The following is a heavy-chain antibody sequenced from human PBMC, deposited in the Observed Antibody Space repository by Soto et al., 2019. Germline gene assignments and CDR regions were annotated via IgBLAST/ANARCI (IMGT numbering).Heavy chain of an antibody. D-gene: IGHD6-13*01. J-gene: IGHJ4*02. V-gene: IGHV1-8*01. CDR2: MNPNSGTT. CDR3: ARGTNAWYFDY. CDR1: GYTFTSYD. Sequence: ASVKVSCKASGYTFTSYDFNWVRQATGQGLEWLGWMNPNSGTTGYAQKFQGRVTITADESTSTAYMELSSLRSEDTAVYYCARGTNAWYFDYWGQGTLLTVSS.